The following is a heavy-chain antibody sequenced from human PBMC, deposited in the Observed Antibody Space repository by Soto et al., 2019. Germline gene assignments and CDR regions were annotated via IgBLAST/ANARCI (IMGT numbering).Heavy chain of an antibody. Sequence: ASVKVSCKSSGYTFTGYYMHWVRQAPGQGLEWMGWINPNSGGTNYAQKFQGWVTMTRDTSISTAYMELSRLRSDDTAVYYCARGTAAAPNHDYWGQGTLVTVS. CDR3: ARGTAAAPNHDY. CDR2: INPNSGGT. J-gene: IGHJ4*02. CDR1: GYTFTGYY. V-gene: IGHV1-2*04. D-gene: IGHD6-13*01.